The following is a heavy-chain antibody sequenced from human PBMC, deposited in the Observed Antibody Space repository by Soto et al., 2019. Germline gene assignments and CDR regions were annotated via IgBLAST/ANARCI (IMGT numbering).Heavy chain of an antibody. V-gene: IGHV3-33*01. J-gene: IGHJ6*02. CDR3: ARDLIRRRYYYYGMDV. CDR2: IWYDGSNK. D-gene: IGHD3-10*01. Sequence: GGSLRLSCAASGFTFSSYGMHWVRQAPGKGLEWVAVIWYDGSNKYYADSVKGRFTISRDNSKNTLYLQMNSLRAEDTAVYYCARDLIRRRYYYYGMDVWGQGTTVTVSS. CDR1: GFTFSSYG.